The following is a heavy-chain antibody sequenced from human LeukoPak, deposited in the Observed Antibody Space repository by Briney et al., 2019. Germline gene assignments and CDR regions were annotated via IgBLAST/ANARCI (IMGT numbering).Heavy chain of an antibody. CDR2: ISAYNGNT. Sequence: ASVKVSCKASGYTFTSYGISWVRQAPGQGLEWMGWISAYNGNTNYAQRLQGRVTMTTDTSTSTAYMELRSLRSDDTAVYYCAREPDRNYYGSGSYPYGFDYWGQGTLVTVSS. V-gene: IGHV1-18*01. J-gene: IGHJ4*02. CDR3: AREPDRNYYGSGSYPYGFDY. CDR1: GYTFTSYG. D-gene: IGHD3-10*01.